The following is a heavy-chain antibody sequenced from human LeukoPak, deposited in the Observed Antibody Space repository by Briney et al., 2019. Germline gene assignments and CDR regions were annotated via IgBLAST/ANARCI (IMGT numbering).Heavy chain of an antibody. D-gene: IGHD5-24*01. Sequence: ASVKVSCKASGYTFTGYYMHCVRQAPGQGLEWMGWINPNSGGTNYAQKFQGRVTMTRDTSISTAYMELSRLRSDATAVYYCARSPLEMATMVYWGQGTLVTVSS. CDR1: GYTFTGYY. CDR3: ARSPLEMATMVY. CDR2: INPNSGGT. V-gene: IGHV1-2*02. J-gene: IGHJ4*02.